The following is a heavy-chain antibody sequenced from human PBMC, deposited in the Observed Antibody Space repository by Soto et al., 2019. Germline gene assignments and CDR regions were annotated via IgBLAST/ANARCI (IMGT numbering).Heavy chain of an antibody. V-gene: IGHV1-2*02. Sequence: ASVKVPCKASGYTFTSYYMHWVRQAPGQGLEWMGWINPNSGGTNYAQKFQGRVTMTRDTSISTAYMELSRLRSDDTAVYYCARDRDVDRIYYESRPIGYWGQGTLVTVSS. CDR3: ARDRDVDRIYYESRPIGY. D-gene: IGHD3-22*01. CDR1: GYTFTSYY. CDR2: INPNSGGT. J-gene: IGHJ4*02.